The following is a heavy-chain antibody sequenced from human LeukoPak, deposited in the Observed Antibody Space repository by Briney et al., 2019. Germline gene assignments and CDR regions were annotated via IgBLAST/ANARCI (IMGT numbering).Heavy chain of an antibody. CDR3: ARDPRKGSPDYFDY. D-gene: IGHD3-10*01. V-gene: IGHV3-30*04. Sequence: GTSLRLSCATSGFTFNNYPMHWVRQAPGKGLEWVAVIGYDGRFKFHSDSVKGRFTISRDDSENTLYLQMNSLRPEDTALYYCARDPRKGSPDYFDYWGQGTLVTAST. J-gene: IGHJ4*02. CDR2: IGYDGRFK. CDR1: GFTFNNYP.